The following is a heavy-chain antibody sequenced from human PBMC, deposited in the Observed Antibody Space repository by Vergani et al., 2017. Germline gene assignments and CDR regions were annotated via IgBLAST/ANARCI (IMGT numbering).Heavy chain of an antibody. D-gene: IGHD5-24*01. CDR2: ISSSGGST. Sequence: EVQLLGSGGGLVQPGGSLRLSCSASGFTFSSYAMSWVRQAPGKGLEWVSGISSSGGSTYYADSVKGRFTISRDNSKDTLYLEMNSLRAEDTAVYYCANKEMATTPFDYWGQGTLVTVSS. V-gene: IGHV3-23*01. CDR1: GFTFSSYA. J-gene: IGHJ4*02. CDR3: ANKEMATTPFDY.